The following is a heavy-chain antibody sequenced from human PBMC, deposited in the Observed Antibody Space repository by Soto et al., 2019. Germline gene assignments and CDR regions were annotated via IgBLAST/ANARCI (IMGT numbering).Heavy chain of an antibody. CDR1: GYSFTRYW. Sequence: GESLNLSCQDSGYSFTRYWLGCLRQMHGKGLEWMGIIYPGDSDTRYSPSFQRQVTISADKSISTAYLQWSSLKASDTAMYYCAGGGVRGVITRTRDYYGMDVWGQGTTVTVSS. CDR2: IYPGDSDT. D-gene: IGHD3-10*02. J-gene: IGHJ6*02. CDR3: AGGGVRGVITRTRDYYGMDV. V-gene: IGHV5-51*01.